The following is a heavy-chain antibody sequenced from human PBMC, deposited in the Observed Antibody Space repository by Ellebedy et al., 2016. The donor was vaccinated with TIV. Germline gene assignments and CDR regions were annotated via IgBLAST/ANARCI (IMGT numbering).Heavy chain of an antibody. CDR2: ISSSSSYI. D-gene: IGHD1-7*01. J-gene: IGHJ4*02. CDR3: DGGGGMTGTTVAFGY. V-gene: IGHV3-21*01. CDR1: GFTFSSHT. Sequence: GESLKISCAASGFTFSSHTMNWVRQAPGKGLEWVSAISSSSSYIFYVDSVKGRFTISRDNAKKSLYLQMNSLRAEDTAVNYCDGGGGMTGTTVAFGYWGQGTLVTVSS.